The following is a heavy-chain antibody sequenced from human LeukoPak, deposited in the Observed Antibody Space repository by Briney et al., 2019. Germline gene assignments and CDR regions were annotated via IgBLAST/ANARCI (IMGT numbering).Heavy chain of an antibody. CDR1: EFTFTNYW. CDR3: LGYGNDNP. CDR2: MSPDGNGK. Sequence: GGSLRLSCAITEFTFTNYWKNWVRQASGKGLEWVANMSPDGNGKKYVDSVKGRFTIPTNNAKKTLYLQMNSLRVEDTAIYYCLGYGNDNPWGQGALVTVSS. V-gene: IGHV3-7*03. J-gene: IGHJ4*02. D-gene: IGHD5-12*01.